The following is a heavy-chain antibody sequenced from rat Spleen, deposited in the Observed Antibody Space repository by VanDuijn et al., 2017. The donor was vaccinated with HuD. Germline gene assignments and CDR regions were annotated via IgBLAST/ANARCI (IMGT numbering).Heavy chain of an antibody. CDR1: GFTFRNFD. CDR3: VRQDTSGYSNWFTY. Sequence: EVQLVESGGALVQPGRSLKLSCAASGFTFRNFDMAWVRQAPTKGLEWVASISPSGVTYYRDSVKGRFTVSRENAKSTLYFLIDSLRSEDTATYYCVRQDTSGYSNWFTYWGQGTLVTVSS. D-gene: IGHD4-3*01. V-gene: IGHV5-25*01. CDR2: ISPSGVT. J-gene: IGHJ3*01.